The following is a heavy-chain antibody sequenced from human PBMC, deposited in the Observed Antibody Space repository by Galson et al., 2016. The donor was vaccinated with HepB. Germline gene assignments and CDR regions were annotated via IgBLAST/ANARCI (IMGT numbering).Heavy chain of an antibody. CDR1: GLTVSSNY. CDR3: GTESYLKGHSIVVAAPSQT. D-gene: IGHD2-15*01. CDR2: IYSGGGT. V-gene: IGHV3-53*01. J-gene: IGHJ5*02. Sequence: SLRLSCAASGLTVSSNYMSWVRQAPGKGLEWVSVIYSGGGTYYADSVQGRFTISRDNSKNTVFLEMSSLRAEDTAVYYCGTESYLKGHSIVVAAPSQTWGRGTLVTVSS.